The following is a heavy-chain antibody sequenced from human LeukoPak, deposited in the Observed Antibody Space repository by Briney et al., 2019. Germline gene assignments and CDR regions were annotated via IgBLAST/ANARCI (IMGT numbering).Heavy chain of an antibody. D-gene: IGHD3-3*01. CDR3: AKVLLRSLLLILDY. CDR1: GFTFSSYA. Sequence: GGSLRLSCAASGFTFSSYAMSWVRQAPGKGLEWVSAISGSGGSTYYADSVKGRFTISRDNSKNTLYLQMNSLRAEDTAVYYCAKVLLRSLLLILDYWGQGTLVTVSS. V-gene: IGHV3-23*01. CDR2: ISGSGGST. J-gene: IGHJ4*02.